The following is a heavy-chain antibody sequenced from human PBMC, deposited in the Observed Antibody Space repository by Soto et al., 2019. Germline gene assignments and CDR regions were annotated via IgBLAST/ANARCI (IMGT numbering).Heavy chain of an antibody. J-gene: IGHJ5*01. Sequence: PSQTLSLTCAISGDSVSSKSAAWNWIRQSPSRGLEWLGRTYYRSKWSTDYAVSVKSRITINPDTSKNQFSLHLNSVTPEDTAVYYCTSALSGSYDSWGQGTLVTVSS. CDR1: GDSVSSKSAA. D-gene: IGHD1-26*01. CDR2: TYYRSKWST. CDR3: TSALSGSYDS. V-gene: IGHV6-1*01.